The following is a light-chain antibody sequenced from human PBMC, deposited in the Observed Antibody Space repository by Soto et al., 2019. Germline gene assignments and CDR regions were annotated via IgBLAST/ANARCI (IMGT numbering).Light chain of an antibody. CDR3: QQYSSYSAWT. V-gene: IGKV1-5*01. J-gene: IGKJ1*01. CDR1: QTISSY. CDR2: DAS. Sequence: DIQMTQSPSSLSASVGDRVTITCRASQTISSYLNWYQQKPGKAPKLLXYDASSLQSGVPQRFSGSGSGTEFTLTIRSLQPDDIATYYCQQYSSYSAWTFGEGTKVDIK.